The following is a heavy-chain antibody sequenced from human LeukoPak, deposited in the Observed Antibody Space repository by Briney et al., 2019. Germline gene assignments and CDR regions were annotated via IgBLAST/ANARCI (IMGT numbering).Heavy chain of an antibody. CDR1: GGSIIGYW. D-gene: IGHD6-19*01. Sequence: SETLSLTCTVSGGSIIGYWWSWIRQPPGKGLEWIGNIRYNGNTYSNPSLKSRVTISVDTSKNQYSMKLSSVTAADTAMYYCGRYAALSGPNWLDPWGRGTLVTVPS. CDR3: GRYAALSGPNWLDP. J-gene: IGHJ5*02. V-gene: IGHV4-59*01. CDR2: IRYNGNT.